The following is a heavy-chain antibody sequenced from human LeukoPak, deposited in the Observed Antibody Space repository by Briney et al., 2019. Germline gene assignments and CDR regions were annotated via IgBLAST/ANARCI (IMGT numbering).Heavy chain of an antibody. CDR3: ARAEYYYYGMDV. CDR2: ISSSSSYI. J-gene: IGHJ6*02. V-gene: IGHV3-21*01. Sequence: GGSLRLSCAASGFTFSSYSMNWVRQAPGRGLEWVSSISSSSSYIYYADSVKGRFTISRDNAKNSLYLQMNSLRAEDTAVYYCARAEYYYYGMDVWGQGTTVTVSS. CDR1: GFTFSSYS.